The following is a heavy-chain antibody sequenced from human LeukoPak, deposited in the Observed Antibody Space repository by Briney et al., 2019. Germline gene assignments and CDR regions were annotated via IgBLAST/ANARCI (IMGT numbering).Heavy chain of an antibody. J-gene: IGHJ4*02. CDR1: GFTFSSYA. D-gene: IGHD3-22*01. V-gene: IGHV3-23*01. CDR3: AKDPENYYDSSATGDY. CDR2: ISGSGGST. Sequence: GGSLRLSCAASGFTFSSYAMSWVRQAPGKGLEWVSAISGSGGSTYYADSVKGRFTISRDNSKNTLYLQMNSLRAEDTAVYYCAKDPENYYDSSATGDYWGQGTWSPSPQ.